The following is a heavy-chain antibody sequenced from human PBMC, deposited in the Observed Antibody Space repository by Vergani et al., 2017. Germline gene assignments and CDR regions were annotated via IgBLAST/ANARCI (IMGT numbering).Heavy chain of an antibody. D-gene: IGHD4-17*01. Sequence: LVESGGGLVQPGGSLRLSCAASSFSVSSHYMTWVRQAPGKGLEWVSTINIGGRTSYADSVKGGLTLTRDDSKNTLHLQMNSLRPEDTAVYYCARGMTTETTDLDGFDIWGQGTMVSVSS. CDR2: INIGGRT. CDR1: SFSVSSHY. CDR3: ARGMTTETTDLDGFDI. V-gene: IGHV3-66*02. J-gene: IGHJ3*02.